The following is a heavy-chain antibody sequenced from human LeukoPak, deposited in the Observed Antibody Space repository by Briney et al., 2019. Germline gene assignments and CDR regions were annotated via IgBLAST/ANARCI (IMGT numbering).Heavy chain of an antibody. CDR2: INPNSGGT. Sequence: GASVKVSCKASGYTFTGYYMHWVRQVPGQGLEWMGWINPNSGGTNYAQKFQGRVTMTRDTSISTAYMELSRLRSDDTAVYYCARESGIAENAFDIWGQGTMVTVSS. J-gene: IGHJ3*02. V-gene: IGHV1-2*02. CDR1: GYTFTGYY. D-gene: IGHD6-13*01. CDR3: ARESGIAENAFDI.